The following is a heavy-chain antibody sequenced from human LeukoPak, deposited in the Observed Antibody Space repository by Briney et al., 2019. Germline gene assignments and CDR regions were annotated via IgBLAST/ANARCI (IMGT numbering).Heavy chain of an antibody. CDR2: ISGSGGST. V-gene: IGHV3-23*01. J-gene: IGHJ4*02. D-gene: IGHD6-19*01. CDR1: GFTFSNFA. CDR3: AKMVHTGQWLVPFDY. Sequence: GGSLRLSCAASGFTFSNFAMNWVRQAPGKGLEWVSTISGSGGSTYYADSVKGRFTISRDNSKNTLYLQMNSLRAEDTAVYYCAKMVHTGQWLVPFDYWGQGTLVTVSS.